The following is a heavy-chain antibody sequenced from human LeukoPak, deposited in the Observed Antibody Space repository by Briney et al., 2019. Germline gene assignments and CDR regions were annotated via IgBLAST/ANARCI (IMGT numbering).Heavy chain of an antibody. D-gene: IGHD3-10*01. J-gene: IGHJ3*02. CDR2: SYYTGVT. Sequence: SETLSLTCTVSGGPISDYYWSWIRQPPGKGLEWIGYSYYTGVTNYNPSLKSRVSISVDTSKNQFSLKLSSVTAADTAVYYCAREVDPLWGAFDIWGQGTMVTVSS. V-gene: IGHV4-59*12. CDR3: AREVDPLWGAFDI. CDR1: GGPISDYY.